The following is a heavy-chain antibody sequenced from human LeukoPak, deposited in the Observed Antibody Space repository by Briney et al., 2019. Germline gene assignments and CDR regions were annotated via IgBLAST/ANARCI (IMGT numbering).Heavy chain of an antibody. Sequence: GGSLRLSCAASGLTFSDHAMHWARQAPGKGLEWLGVISYDGNYNHYADSVKGRFTVSRDNSKNTVYLHMSSLKPEDTAVYYCARDLGSYGWGNHFDYWGQGTLVTVSS. V-gene: IGHV3-30-3*01. CDR3: ARDLGSYGWGNHFDY. CDR1: GLTFSDHA. D-gene: IGHD3-16*01. J-gene: IGHJ4*02. CDR2: ISYDGNYN.